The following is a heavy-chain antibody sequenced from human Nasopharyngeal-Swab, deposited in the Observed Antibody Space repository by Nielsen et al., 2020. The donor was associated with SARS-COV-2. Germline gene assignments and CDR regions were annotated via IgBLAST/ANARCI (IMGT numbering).Heavy chain of an antibody. J-gene: IGHJ4*02. CDR2: ISYDGSNK. CDR3: AKDVSNYGSGSSWDIDY. D-gene: IGHD3-10*01. Sequence: WIRQPPGQGLERVAVISYDGSNKYYADSVKGRFTISRDNSKNTLYLQMNSLRAEDTAVYYCAKDVSNYGSGSSWDIDYWGQGTLVTVSS. V-gene: IGHV3-30-3*02.